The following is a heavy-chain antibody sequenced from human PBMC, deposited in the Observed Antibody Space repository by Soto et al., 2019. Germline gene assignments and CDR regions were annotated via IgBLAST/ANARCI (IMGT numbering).Heavy chain of an antibody. CDR1: GFTFSSYG. Sequence: QVPLVESGGGVVQPGRSLRLSCAASGFTFSSYGMHWVRRAPGKGLEWAAVIWYDGINKHYADSVKGRFTISRDNSKNTLSLQMNSLRAEDTAVYYCVSSRSGYYFDSWGQGTLVTVSS. CDR3: VSSRSGYYFDS. J-gene: IGHJ4*02. V-gene: IGHV3-33*01. CDR2: IWYDGINK. D-gene: IGHD6-6*01.